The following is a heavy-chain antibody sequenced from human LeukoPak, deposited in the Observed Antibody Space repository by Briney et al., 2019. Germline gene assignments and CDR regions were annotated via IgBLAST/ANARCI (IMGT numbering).Heavy chain of an antibody. V-gene: IGHV1-2*02. CDR3: ARDRVVTAVRNHFHY. J-gene: IGHJ4*02. D-gene: IGHD2-21*02. CDR2: INPNSGGS. CDR1: GYSYSDFY. Sequence: ASVKVSCKSSGYSYSDFYIHWVRQAPGQGLEWMGWINPNSGGSNSAQTFHGRVTMTRDTSINTAYMELSGLSSDDTAVYYCARDRVVTAVRNHFHYWGQGTLVTVSS.